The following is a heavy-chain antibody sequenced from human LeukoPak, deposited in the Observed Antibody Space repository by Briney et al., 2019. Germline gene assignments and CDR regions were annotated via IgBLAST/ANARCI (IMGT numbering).Heavy chain of an antibody. Sequence: GGSLRLSCAASGFTFDDYAMHWVRQAPGKGLEGVSGISWNSGSIGYADSVKGRFTISRDNAKNSLYLQMNSLRAEDTALYYCAKDPFDILTGYFDYWGQGTLVTVSS. D-gene: IGHD3-9*01. CDR3: AKDPFDILTGYFDY. CDR1: GFTFDDYA. J-gene: IGHJ4*02. CDR2: ISWNSGSI. V-gene: IGHV3-9*01.